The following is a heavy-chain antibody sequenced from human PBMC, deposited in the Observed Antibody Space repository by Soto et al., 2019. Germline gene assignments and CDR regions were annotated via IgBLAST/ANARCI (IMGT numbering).Heavy chain of an antibody. D-gene: IGHD2-2*01. CDR2: ISAYNGNT. V-gene: IGHV1-18*01. J-gene: IGHJ6*02. CDR1: GYTFTSYG. CDR3: ARELDCSSTSCYDGGRDILFYYGMDV. Sequence: ASVKVSCKASGYTFTSYGISWVRQAPGQGLEWMGWISAYNGNTNYAQKLQGRVTMTTDTSTSTAYMELRSLRSDDTAVYYCARELDCSSTSCYDGGRDILFYYGMDVWGQGTTVTVSS.